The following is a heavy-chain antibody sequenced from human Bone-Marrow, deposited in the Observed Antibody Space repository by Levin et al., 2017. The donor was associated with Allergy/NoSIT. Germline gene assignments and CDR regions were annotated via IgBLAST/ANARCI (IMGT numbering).Heavy chain of an antibody. CDR2: IYSGGSL. CDR3: ARGGQMYFGAKDV. D-gene: IGHD3-10*01. Sequence: GGSLRLSCAASGFIVSNYYMSWVRQAPGKGLECVSVIYSGGSLHFADSVKCRFTISRDNSKNTLFLQMNGLRAEDTAEYYCARGGQMYFGAKDVWGEGTMVTVSS. V-gene: IGHV3-53*05. J-gene: IGHJ3*01. CDR1: GFIVSNYY.